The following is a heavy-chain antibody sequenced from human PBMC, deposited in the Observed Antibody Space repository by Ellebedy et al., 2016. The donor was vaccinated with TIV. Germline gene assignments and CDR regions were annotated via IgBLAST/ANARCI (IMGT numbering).Heavy chain of an antibody. V-gene: IGHV1-2*02. J-gene: IGHJ1*01. D-gene: IGHD6-19*01. CDR3: APGDSSGWYGYFQH. Sequence: ASVKVSXKASSYTFTGYYMHWVRHAPGQGLEWMGWINPNSGGTNYAQKFQGRVTMTRDTSISTAYMELSRLRSDDTAVYYCAPGDSSGWYGYFQHWGQGTLVTVSS. CDR2: INPNSGGT. CDR1: SYTFTGYY.